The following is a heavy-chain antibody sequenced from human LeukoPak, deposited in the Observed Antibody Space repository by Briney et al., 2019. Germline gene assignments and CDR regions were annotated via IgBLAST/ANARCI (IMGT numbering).Heavy chain of an antibody. CDR1: GFTFSSYW. D-gene: IGHD6-6*01. Sequence: GRSLRLSCAASGFTFSSYWMSWVRQAPGKGLEWVANIKQDGSEKHYVDSVKGRFTISRDNAKKSLFLHMNSLRVEDTAVYYCARGSEYTSSTNYYFDYWGQGTLVTVSS. V-gene: IGHV3-7*01. J-gene: IGHJ4*02. CDR2: IKQDGSEK. CDR3: ARGSEYTSSTNYYFDY.